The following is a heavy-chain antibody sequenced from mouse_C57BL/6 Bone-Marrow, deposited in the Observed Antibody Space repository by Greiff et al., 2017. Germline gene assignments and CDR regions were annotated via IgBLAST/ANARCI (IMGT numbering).Heavy chain of an antibody. CDR3: ARGSITTVPSFAY. CDR1: GYTFTSYW. Sequence: QVQLQQPGTELVKPGASVKLSCKASGYTFTSYWMHWVKQRPGQGLEWIGNINPSNGGTNYNEKFKSKATLTVDKSSSTASMQLSSLTSEDSAVYYCARGSITTVPSFAYWGQGTLVTVSA. CDR2: INPSNGGT. D-gene: IGHD1-1*01. V-gene: IGHV1-53*01. J-gene: IGHJ3*01.